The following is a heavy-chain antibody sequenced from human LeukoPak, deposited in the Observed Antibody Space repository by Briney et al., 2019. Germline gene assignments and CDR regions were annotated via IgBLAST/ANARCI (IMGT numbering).Heavy chain of an antibody. V-gene: IGHV3-23*01. CDR1: GFTFGNYA. J-gene: IGHJ4*02. CDR3: AKGGNYDPSSWYDD. Sequence: GGSLRLSCAASGFTFGNYAMTWVRQALGKGLDWVSTTCGSGGSTYYADSVKGRFTFSRDNSKNTLYLQMNSLRAEDTAVYYCAKGGNYDPSSWYDDWGQGTLVTVSS. D-gene: IGHD6-13*01. CDR2: TCGSGGST.